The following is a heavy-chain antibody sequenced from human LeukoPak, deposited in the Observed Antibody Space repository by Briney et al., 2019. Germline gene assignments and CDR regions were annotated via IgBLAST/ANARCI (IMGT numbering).Heavy chain of an antibody. Sequence: VASVKVSCKASGGTFSSYAISWVRQAPGQGLEWMGGIIPIFGTANYAQKFQGRVTITADESTSTAYMELSSLRSEDTAVYYCARPGYYDILTGYSPLDYGGRGTLVTVS. D-gene: IGHD3-9*01. CDR1: GGTFSSYA. CDR3: ARPGYYDILTGYSPLDY. J-gene: IGHJ4*02. CDR2: IIPIFGTA. V-gene: IGHV1-69*13.